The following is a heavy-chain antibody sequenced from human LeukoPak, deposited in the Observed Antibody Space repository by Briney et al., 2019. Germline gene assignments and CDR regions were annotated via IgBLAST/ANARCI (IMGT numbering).Heavy chain of an antibody. D-gene: IGHD3-10*01. CDR2: IYTSGST. CDR1: GGSISSGSYY. V-gene: IGHV4-61*02. CDR3: ARVSSGSEYYFDY. J-gene: IGHJ4*02. Sequence: SETLSLTCTVSGGSISSGSYYWSWLRQPAGTGLEWIGRIYTSGSTNYNPSLKSRVTISVDTSKNQFSLKLSSVTAADTAVYYCARVSSGSEYYFDYWGQGTLVTVSS.